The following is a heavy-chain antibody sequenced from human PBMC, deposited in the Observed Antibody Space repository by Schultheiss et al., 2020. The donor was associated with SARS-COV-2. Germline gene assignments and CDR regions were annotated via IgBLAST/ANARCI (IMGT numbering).Heavy chain of an antibody. CDR3: ARVTGDTQPSYYYYYYMDV. CDR2: IYYSGST. V-gene: IGHV4-59*01. Sequence: SQTLSLTCTVSGGSISSYYWSWIRQPPGKGLEWIGYIYYSGSTNYNPSLKSRVTISVDTSKNQFSLKLSSVTAADTAVYYCARVTGDTQPSYYYYYYMDVWGKATTV. J-gene: IGHJ6*03. CDR1: GGSISSYY. D-gene: IGHD2-21*02.